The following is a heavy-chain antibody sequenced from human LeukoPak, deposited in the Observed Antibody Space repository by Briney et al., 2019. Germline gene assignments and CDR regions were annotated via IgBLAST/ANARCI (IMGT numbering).Heavy chain of an antibody. CDR3: ARDYGDPSFWYYYGMDV. CDR1: GFTFSSYS. Sequence: GGSLRLSCAASGFTFSSYSMNWVRQAPGKGLEWVSSISSSSSYIYYADSVKGQFTISRDNAKNSLYLQMNSLRAEDTAVYYCARDYGDPSFWYYYGMDVWGQGTTVTVSS. D-gene: IGHD4-17*01. CDR2: ISSSSSYI. J-gene: IGHJ6*02. V-gene: IGHV3-21*01.